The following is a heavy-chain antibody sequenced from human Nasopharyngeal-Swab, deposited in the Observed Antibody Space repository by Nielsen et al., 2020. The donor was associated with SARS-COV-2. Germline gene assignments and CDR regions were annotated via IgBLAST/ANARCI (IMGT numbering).Heavy chain of an antibody. Sequence: SETLSLTCIVSGASINSYYWIWIRQPPGKGLEWIDQIYYSGNTDYNPSLKSRVTISVDTSKQQFSLKLTAVTAADTAVYYCARGRTGTADYWGQGILVTVSS. CDR2: IYYSGNT. CDR3: ARGRTGTADY. V-gene: IGHV4-59*01. J-gene: IGHJ4*02. D-gene: IGHD1-1*01. CDR1: GASINSYY.